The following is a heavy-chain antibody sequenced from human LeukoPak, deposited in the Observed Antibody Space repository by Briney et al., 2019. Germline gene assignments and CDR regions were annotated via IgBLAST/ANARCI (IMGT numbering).Heavy chain of an antibody. V-gene: IGHV4-59*01. D-gene: IGHD5-24*01. CDR3: ARVGIEMASIDY. CDR1: GGSICSYY. J-gene: IGHJ4*02. CDR2: IYYSGST. Sequence: SETLSLTCTVSGGSICSYYWSWIRQPPGTGLEWIGYIYYSGSTNYNPSLKSRVTISVDTSKNQFSLKLSSVTAADTAVYYCARVGIEMASIDYWGQGTLVTVSS.